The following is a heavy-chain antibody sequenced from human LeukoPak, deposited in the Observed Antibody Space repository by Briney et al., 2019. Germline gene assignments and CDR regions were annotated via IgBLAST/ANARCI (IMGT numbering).Heavy chain of an antibody. D-gene: IGHD3-22*01. CDR1: GFTFSTFD. CDR2: ISGAGGTT. Sequence: GGSLRLSCAASGFTFSTFDMSWVRQAPGKGLQWVSTISGAGGTTLFADSVKGRFSISRDNSNNKVFLQMNSLRVEDTAVYYCAKASDFDSSGFPIDVFDFWGPGLLVSVAS. J-gene: IGHJ4*02. V-gene: IGHV3-23*01. CDR3: AKASDFDSSGFPIDVFDF.